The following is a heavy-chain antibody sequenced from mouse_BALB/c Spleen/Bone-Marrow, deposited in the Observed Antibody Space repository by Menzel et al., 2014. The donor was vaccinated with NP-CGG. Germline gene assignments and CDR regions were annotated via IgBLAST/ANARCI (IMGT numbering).Heavy chain of an antibody. J-gene: IGHJ4*01. CDR1: GFNIKDTY. D-gene: IGHD1-1*01. Sequence: EVQLQQSGTELVKPGASVKLSCTASGFNIKDTYMHWVKQRPEQGLEWIGRIDPANANTKYDPKFQGKATITADTSSNTAYHQLSSLTSEDTAVYYCALYYGDVMDYWGQGTSVTVSS. V-gene: IGHV14-3*02. CDR2: IDPANANT. CDR3: ALYYGDVMDY.